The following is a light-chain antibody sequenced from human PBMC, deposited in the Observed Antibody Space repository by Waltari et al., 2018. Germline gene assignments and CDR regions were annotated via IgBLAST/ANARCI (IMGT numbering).Light chain of an antibody. Sequence: DIVMTQSPDSLSVSLGERAIITGKSSQTVLKMSNNRNYLAWFQHKPGQPPKLLLSWASTREYGVPDRFTGSASGTDFTLVISSLQAEDVAVYYCQQYYSNPPLFGQGTRVDI. V-gene: IGKV4-1*01. CDR3: QQYYSNPPL. CDR2: WAS. J-gene: IGKJ1*01. CDR1: QTVLKMSNNRNY.